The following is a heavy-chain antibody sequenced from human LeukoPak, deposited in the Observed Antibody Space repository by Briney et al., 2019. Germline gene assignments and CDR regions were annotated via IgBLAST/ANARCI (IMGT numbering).Heavy chain of an antibody. Sequence: SETLSLTCAVYGGSFSGFYWSWIRQPPGKGLEWIGEINHTGSTNYNPSLKSRVAISVNTSKNQFSLKLSSVTAADTAVYFCARGGVVVAATRAFGYSYYMDVWGKGTTVTVSS. CDR3: ARGGVVVAATRAFGYSYYMDV. CDR1: GGSFSGFY. D-gene: IGHD2-15*01. J-gene: IGHJ6*03. CDR2: INHTGST. V-gene: IGHV4-34*01.